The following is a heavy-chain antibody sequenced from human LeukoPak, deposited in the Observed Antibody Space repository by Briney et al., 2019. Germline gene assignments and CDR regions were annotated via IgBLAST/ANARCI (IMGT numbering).Heavy chain of an antibody. J-gene: IGHJ5*01. Sequence: HPGGSLRLSCAASGFTFSSYSMLWVRQAPGKGLEWVSYISSSSSTIYYADSVKGRFTISRDNSKNTLYLQMKTLRSEDTAVYYCGYYNSGSYSTPDSWGQGTQVTVSS. CDR1: GFTFSSYS. CDR3: GYYNSGSYSTPDS. D-gene: IGHD3-10*01. CDR2: ISSSSSTI. V-gene: IGHV3-48*01.